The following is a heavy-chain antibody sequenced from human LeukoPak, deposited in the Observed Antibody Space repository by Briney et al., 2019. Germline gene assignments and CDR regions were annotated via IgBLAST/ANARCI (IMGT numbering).Heavy chain of an antibody. V-gene: IGHV1-2*02. J-gene: IGHJ4*02. D-gene: IGHD5-12*01. CDR2: INPNSGGT. Sequence: ASVTVSYKASGYTFTDYYMHWVRQAPGQGLERMGWINPNSGGTNYAQKFQGRVTMTRDTSISTAYMELSRLKSDDTAVYYCARDLSGYAFYYFDYWGQGTLVTVSS. CDR1: GYTFTDYY. CDR3: ARDLSGYAFYYFDY.